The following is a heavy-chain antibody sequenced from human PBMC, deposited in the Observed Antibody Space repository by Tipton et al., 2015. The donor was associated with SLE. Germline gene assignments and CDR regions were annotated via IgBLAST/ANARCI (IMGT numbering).Heavy chain of an antibody. V-gene: IGHV4-59*01. Sequence: LRLSCTVSGGSISGYYWSWVRQPPGKGLEWIGYIYYSGSTNYNPSLKSRVTISVDTSKNQFSLKLSSVTAADTAVYYCARGAVLIQDNSWFDPWGQGTLVTVSS. J-gene: IGHJ5*02. CDR3: ARGAVLIQDNSWFDP. CDR1: GGSISGYY. D-gene: IGHD2-21*01. CDR2: IYYSGST.